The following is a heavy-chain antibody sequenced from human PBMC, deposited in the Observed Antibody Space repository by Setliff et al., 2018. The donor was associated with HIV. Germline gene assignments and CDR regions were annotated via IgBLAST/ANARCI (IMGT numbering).Heavy chain of an antibody. CDR3: ATEHSDAFGI. CDR1: GYTLTKLS. V-gene: IGHV1-24*01. J-gene: IGHJ3*02. CDR2: FDPEDGET. Sequence: ASVKVSCKVSGYTLTKLSMHWVRQAPGKGLEWTGGFDPEDGETMYAQNCQGRVTMTQDTSTDTAYMEVSSLRSEDTAMFYCATEHSDAFGIWGQGTMVTVSS.